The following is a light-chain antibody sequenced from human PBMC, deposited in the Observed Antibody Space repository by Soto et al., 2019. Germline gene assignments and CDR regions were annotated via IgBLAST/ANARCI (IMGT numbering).Light chain of an antibody. CDR2: DVS. CDR1: SSDVGGYNF. CDR3: NSYTTSSTWV. J-gene: IGLJ3*02. Sequence: QSALTQPASVSGSPGQSITISCTGTSSDVGGYNFVSWYQQHPGKVPKLIIYDVSNRPSGVSNRFSGSKSGNTASLIISGLQAEDEADYYCNSYTTSSTWVFGGGTKLTVL. V-gene: IGLV2-14*03.